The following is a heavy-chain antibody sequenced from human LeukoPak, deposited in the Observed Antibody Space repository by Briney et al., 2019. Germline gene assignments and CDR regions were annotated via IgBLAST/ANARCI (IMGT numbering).Heavy chain of an antibody. J-gene: IGHJ3*02. CDR3: AREARSETTMVSAFDI. D-gene: IGHD5-18*01. CDR1: GGTFSSFA. Sequence: SVKVSCKAFGGTFSSFAISWVRQAPGQGLEWMGGIIPIFGTGNYAQTFQGRVTITADISTRTAYMELSSLRSEDTAVYYCAREARSETTMVSAFDIWGQGTIVTVSS. V-gene: IGHV1-69*06. CDR2: IIPIFGTG.